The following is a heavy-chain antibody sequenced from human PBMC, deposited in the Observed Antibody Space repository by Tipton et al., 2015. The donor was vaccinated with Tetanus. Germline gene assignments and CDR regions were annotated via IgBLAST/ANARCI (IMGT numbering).Heavy chain of an antibody. J-gene: IGHJ5*02. D-gene: IGHD6-6*01. Sequence: LVKPTETLSLTCTVSGGSISSGGYFWNWIRQQPGKGPEWIGYIYYSGSTHYNPSLKSRVTMSVDTSKNQFSLKLTSVTAADTAVYYCARDQGGGRVVRLNWFDPWGQGTLVTVSS. CDR3: ARDQGGGRVVRLNWFDP. CDR2: IYYSGST. CDR1: GGSISSGGYF. V-gene: IGHV4-31*03.